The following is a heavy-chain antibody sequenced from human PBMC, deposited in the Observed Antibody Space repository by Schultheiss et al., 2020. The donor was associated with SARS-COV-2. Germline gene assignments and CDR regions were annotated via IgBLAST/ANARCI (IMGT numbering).Heavy chain of an antibody. Sequence: GGSLRLSCAASGFTFSGNGMHWVRQAPGKGLEWVAVISYDGNNKYYLDSVKGRFTISRDNSKNTLYLQMNSLRAEDTATYYCVKETFYFDYWGQGTLVTVSS. CDR1: GFTFSGNG. D-gene: IGHD3-3*02. J-gene: IGHJ4*02. V-gene: IGHV3-30*18. CDR2: ISYDGNNK. CDR3: VKETFYFDY.